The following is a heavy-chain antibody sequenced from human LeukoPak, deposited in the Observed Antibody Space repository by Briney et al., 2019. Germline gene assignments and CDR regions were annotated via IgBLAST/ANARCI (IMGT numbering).Heavy chain of an antibody. D-gene: IGHD4-17*01. Sequence: ASVKVSCKASGYTFTSYGMSWVRQAPGQGLEWMGWINAYNGNTNYAQKLQGRVTMTTDTSTSTAYMELRSLRSDDTAVYYCARVGSADYGDYRGAFDIWGQGTMVTVSS. CDR1: GYTFTSYG. V-gene: IGHV1-18*04. J-gene: IGHJ3*02. CDR2: INAYNGNT. CDR3: ARVGSADYGDYRGAFDI.